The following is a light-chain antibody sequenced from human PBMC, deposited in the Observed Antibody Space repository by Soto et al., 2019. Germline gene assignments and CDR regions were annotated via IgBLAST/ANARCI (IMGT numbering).Light chain of an antibody. V-gene: IGKV3-15*01. CDR1: QSINNN. J-gene: IGKJ5*01. Sequence: EIVLTQSPATLSVSPGERATLSCRASQSINNNYLAWYQQKPRQAPRLLIYGISTRATGVPARFSGSGSGTEFTLSISSLQSEDFAVYSCHQYSQWPITFVQGTRLEIK. CDR2: GIS. CDR3: HQYSQWPIT.